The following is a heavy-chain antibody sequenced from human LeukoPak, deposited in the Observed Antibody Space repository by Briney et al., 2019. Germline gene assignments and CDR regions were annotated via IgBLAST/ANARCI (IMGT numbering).Heavy chain of an antibody. CDR3: ARGGPPYYDILTGYYTSDAFDI. Sequence: APVKVSCKASGYTFTGYYMHWVRQAPGQGLEWMGWINPNSGGTNYAQKFQGRVTMTRDTSISTAYMELSRLRSDDTAVYYCARGGPPYYDILTGYYTSDAFDIWGQGTMVTVSS. J-gene: IGHJ3*02. CDR1: GYTFTGYY. D-gene: IGHD3-9*01. V-gene: IGHV1-2*02. CDR2: INPNSGGT.